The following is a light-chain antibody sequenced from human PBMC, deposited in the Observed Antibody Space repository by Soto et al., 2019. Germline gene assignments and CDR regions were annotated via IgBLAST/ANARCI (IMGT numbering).Light chain of an antibody. Sequence: DIQMTQSPSSLSASVGDRVNITCRASQTVSSYLNWYQQKPGTVPKLLIYATSNLQSGVPSRFSGRGFGTDFTLTISSLQPEDFATYYCQQSFTTPSFGQGTKVDVK. V-gene: IGKV1-39*01. CDR3: QQSFTTPS. CDR2: ATS. CDR1: QTVSSY. J-gene: IGKJ1*01.